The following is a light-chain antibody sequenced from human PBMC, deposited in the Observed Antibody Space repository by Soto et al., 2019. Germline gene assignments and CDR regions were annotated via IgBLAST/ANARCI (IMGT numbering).Light chain of an antibody. CDR2: GAS. J-gene: IGKJ1*01. CDR1: QSVSNNY. Sequence: TQSPSTLSGSVGDRVTLSCRASQSVSNNYLAWYQQKPGQAPRLLIYGASNRATGIPDRFSGSGSGTDFTLTISRLEPEDFAVYYCQQYGSSGTFGQGTKVDI. V-gene: IGKV3-20*01. CDR3: QQYGSSGT.